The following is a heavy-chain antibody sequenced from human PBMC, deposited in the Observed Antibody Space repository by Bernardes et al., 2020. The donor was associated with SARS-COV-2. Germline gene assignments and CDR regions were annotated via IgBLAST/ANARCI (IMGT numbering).Heavy chain of an antibody. D-gene: IGHD5-18*01. Sequence: GGSLRLSCAACGFTFSSYAMSWVRQAPGKGLEWVSAISGSGGSTYYADSVKGRFTISRDNSKNTLYLQMNSLRAEDTAVYYCAKDYHAVDTAMVTWGNWFDPWGQGTLVTVSS. V-gene: IGHV3-23*01. CDR1: GFTFSSYA. J-gene: IGHJ5*02. CDR3: AKDYHAVDTAMVTWGNWFDP. CDR2: ISGSGGST.